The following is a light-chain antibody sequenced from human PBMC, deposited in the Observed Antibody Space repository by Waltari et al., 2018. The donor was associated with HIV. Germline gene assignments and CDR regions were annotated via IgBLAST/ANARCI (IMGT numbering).Light chain of an antibody. Sequence: QSALTQPASGSGSPGQSITISCGGTSSDIGSYNHVSWYQQHPGKAPKIMIYEVSNRPAGASHRCSGSRSGNTASLTISGLQAEDEANYYCSSYTSVNTWVFGGGTKLTVL. CDR2: EVS. CDR3: SSYTSVNTWV. CDR1: SSDIGSYNH. V-gene: IGLV2-14*03. J-gene: IGLJ3*02.